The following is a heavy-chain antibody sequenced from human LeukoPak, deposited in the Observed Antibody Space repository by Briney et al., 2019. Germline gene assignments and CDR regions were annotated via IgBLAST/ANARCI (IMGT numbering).Heavy chain of an antibody. CDR3: ARFPHYYDSSGYSF. CDR1: GFTFSSFK. V-gene: IGHV3-30*14. CDR2: ISYDGSKK. D-gene: IGHD3-22*01. Sequence: GRSLRLSCAASGFTFSSFKMHWVRQAPGKGLEWVAVISYDGSKKYYADSVKGRFTISRDNSKNTLHLQMNSLRAEDTAVYYCARFPHYYDSSGYSFWGQGTLVTVSS. J-gene: IGHJ4*02.